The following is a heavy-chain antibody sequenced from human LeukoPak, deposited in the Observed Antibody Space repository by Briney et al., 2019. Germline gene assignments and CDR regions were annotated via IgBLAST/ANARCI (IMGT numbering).Heavy chain of an antibody. J-gene: IGHJ1*01. CDR3: AREDSSSWYSYFQH. D-gene: IGHD6-13*01. V-gene: IGHV4-31*03. CDR2: IYYSGST. Sequence: SQTLSLTCTVSGGSISSGGYYWSWIRQHPGKGLEWIGYIYYSGSTYYNPSLKSRVTISVDTSKNQFSLKLSSVTAADTAVYYCAREDSSSWYSYFQHWGQGTLVTVSS. CDR1: GGSISSGGYY.